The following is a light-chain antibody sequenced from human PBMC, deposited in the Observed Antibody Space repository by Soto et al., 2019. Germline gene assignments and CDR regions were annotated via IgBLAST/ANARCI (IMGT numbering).Light chain of an antibody. J-gene: IGLJ2*01. CDR3: ASYTGNNAGL. CDR2: EAI. Sequence: QSALTQPASVSGSPGQSITISCTGTSSDLPNYNSVSWYQQHPGKAPKLILFEAINRPSGISNRFSGSKSDTTASLTISGLQTDDEGDYYCASYTGNNAGLFGGGTKLTVL. CDR1: SSDLPNYNS. V-gene: IGLV2-14*01.